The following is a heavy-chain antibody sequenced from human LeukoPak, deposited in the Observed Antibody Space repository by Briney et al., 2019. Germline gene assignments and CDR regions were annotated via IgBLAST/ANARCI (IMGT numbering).Heavy chain of an antibody. V-gene: IGHV3-48*03. D-gene: IGHD3-10*01. Sequence: GGSLRLSCAASGFTFSSYEMNWVRQAPGKGLEWVSYISSSGSTIYYADSVKGRFTISRDNAKNSLYLQMNSLRAEDTAVYYCARDKYYYGSGSSTPDWFDPWGQGTLVTVSS. J-gene: IGHJ5*02. CDR1: GFTFSSYE. CDR2: ISSSGSTI. CDR3: ARDKYYYGSGSSTPDWFDP.